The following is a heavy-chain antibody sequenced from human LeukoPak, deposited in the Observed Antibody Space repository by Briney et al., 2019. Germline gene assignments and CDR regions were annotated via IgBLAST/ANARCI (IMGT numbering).Heavy chain of an antibody. Sequence: GKSLRLSCAASGFIFSNDGMHWVRQAPGKGLEWVAGISYDGNDKYYADSVKGRFTISRDNSMSALFLQMNSPTSDDTAVYYCAKVRGPILGYFDFWGQGTLVIVSS. CDR2: ISYDGNDK. V-gene: IGHV3-30*18. CDR3: AKVRGPILGYFDF. CDR1: GFIFSNDG. J-gene: IGHJ4*02. D-gene: IGHD2-15*01.